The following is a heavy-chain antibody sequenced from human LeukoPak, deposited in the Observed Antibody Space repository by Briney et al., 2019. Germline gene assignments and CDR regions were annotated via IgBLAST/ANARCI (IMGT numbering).Heavy chain of an antibody. CDR2: IYYSGST. D-gene: IGHD2/OR15-2a*01. CDR3: ARDAENLGY. CDR1: GGSISSSSYY. V-gene: IGHV4-39*07. Sequence: PSETLSLTCTVSGGSISSSSYYWGWIRQPPGEGLEWIGSIYYSGSTYYNPSLKSRVTISVDTSKNQFSLKLSSVTAADTAVYYCARDAENLGYWGQGTLVTVSS. J-gene: IGHJ4*02.